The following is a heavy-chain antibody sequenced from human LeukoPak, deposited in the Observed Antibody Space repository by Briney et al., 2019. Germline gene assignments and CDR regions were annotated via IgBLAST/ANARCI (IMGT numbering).Heavy chain of an antibody. CDR1: GFTVITND. D-gene: IGHD1-14*01. CDR3: ARGVEPLAANTLAY. J-gene: IGHJ4*02. Sequence: PGGSLRLSYAASGFTVITNDMTWVRQAPGKGLEWVSVLYSDGNTKYADSVQGRFTISRDNSKNTLYLEMNSLSPDDTAVYYCARGVEPLAANTLAYWGQGPLVTVSS. CDR2: LYSDGNT. V-gene: IGHV3-53*01.